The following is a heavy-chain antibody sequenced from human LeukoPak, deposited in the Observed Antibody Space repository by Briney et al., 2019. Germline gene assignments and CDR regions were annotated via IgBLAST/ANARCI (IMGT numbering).Heavy chain of an antibody. CDR3: AKVSSPYYDILTGYPRGYFYYYMDV. CDR2: ISDDANNE. V-gene: IGHV3-30*18. Sequence: GGSLRLSCAASGFSFSKYGMHWVRQAPGKGLEWVAVISDDANNEEYADSVKGRFTLSRDNSKNTLYLQMNSLRAVDTALYHCAKVSSPYYDILTGYPRGYFYYYMDVWGKGTTVTVSS. CDR1: GFSFSKYG. D-gene: IGHD3-9*01. J-gene: IGHJ6*03.